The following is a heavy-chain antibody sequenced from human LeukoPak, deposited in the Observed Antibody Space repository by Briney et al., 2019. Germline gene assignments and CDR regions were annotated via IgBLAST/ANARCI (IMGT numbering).Heavy chain of an antibody. CDR3: ARGRIAKIVVVHSFHYGMDV. CDR2: INDYTGNT. V-gene: IGHV4-34*01. CDR1: GGSFTDYF. D-gene: IGHD3-22*01. Sequence: SETLSLTCDVFGGSFTDYFWTWIRQSPGKGLEWIGEINDYTGNTNYNPSLNSRGSISLEKSKNQFSLELRSVTAADTAVYYCARGRIAKIVVVHSFHYGMDVWGQGTTVTVSS. J-gene: IGHJ6*02.